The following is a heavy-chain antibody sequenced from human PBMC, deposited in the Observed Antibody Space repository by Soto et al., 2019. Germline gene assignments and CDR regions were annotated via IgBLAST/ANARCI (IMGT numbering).Heavy chain of an antibody. CDR2: IIPISGTA. CDR3: ARSRYYYDSSGPQGWYFDY. V-gene: IGHV1-69*06. Sequence: GGPVKVSCKASGGTFSSYAISWVRQAPGQGLEWMGGIIPISGTANYAQKFQGRVTITADKSTSTAYMELSSLRSEDTAVYYCARSRYYYDSSGPQGWYFDYWGQGTLVTVSS. CDR1: GGTFSSYA. D-gene: IGHD3-22*01. J-gene: IGHJ4*02.